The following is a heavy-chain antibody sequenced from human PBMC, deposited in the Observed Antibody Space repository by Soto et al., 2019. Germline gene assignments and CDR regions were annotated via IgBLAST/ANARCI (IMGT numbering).Heavy chain of an antibody. Sequence: ASVKVSCKASGYTFTSYGISWVRQAPGQGLEWMGWISAYNGNTNYAQKLQGRVTMTTDTSTSTAYMELRSLRSDDTAVYYCARDMARIAAAGNYHYYHLAVWGKGTTVTGSS. CDR2: ISAYNGNT. V-gene: IGHV1-18*01. J-gene: IGHJ6*03. D-gene: IGHD6-13*01. CDR3: ARDMARIAAAGNYHYYHLAV. CDR1: GYTFTSYG.